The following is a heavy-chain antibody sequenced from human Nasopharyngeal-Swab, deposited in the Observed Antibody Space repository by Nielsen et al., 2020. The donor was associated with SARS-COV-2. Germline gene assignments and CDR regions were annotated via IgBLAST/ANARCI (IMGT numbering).Heavy chain of an antibody. D-gene: IGHD3-3*01. CDR2: ISRSGDST. CDR1: GFTFGSYA. V-gene: IGHV3-23*01. Sequence: GGSLRLSCAASGFTFGSYAMTWVRQAPGKGLEWVSAISRSGDSTYYADSVKGRFTISRDNSKNTLYLQMNSLRAEDTALYYCAKPSHDSRVPVFGVVSNWGQGTLVTVSS. J-gene: IGHJ4*02. CDR3: AKPSHDSRVPVFGVVSN.